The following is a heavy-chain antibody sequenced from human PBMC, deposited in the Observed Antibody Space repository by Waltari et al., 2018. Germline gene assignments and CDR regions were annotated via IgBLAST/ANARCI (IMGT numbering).Heavy chain of an antibody. Sequence: QLQLQESGPGLVKPSETLSLTCTVPGGSISSSSYYWDWIRQPPGKGLEWIGSIYYSGSTYYNPSLKSRVTISVDTSKNQFSLKLSSVTAADTAVYYCARRGGGSSWYRIDYWGQGTLVTASS. V-gene: IGHV4-39*07. CDR3: ARRGGGSSWYRIDY. J-gene: IGHJ4*02. D-gene: IGHD6-13*01. CDR1: GGSISSSSYY. CDR2: IYYSGST.